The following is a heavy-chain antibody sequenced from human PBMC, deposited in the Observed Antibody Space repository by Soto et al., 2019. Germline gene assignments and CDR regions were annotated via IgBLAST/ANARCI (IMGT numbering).Heavy chain of an antibody. J-gene: IGHJ4*02. V-gene: IGHV1-18*01. CDR3: ARDIGFDIDY. CDR2: IYSKTGTI. Sequence: QFQLVQSGAEVQKPGASVKVSCKTSGYTFNDFGITWVRQAPGLGLEWLGWIYSKTGTINFSPQFTNRVIMTTDTSRSTASMELTRLTFDDSDVYFCARDIGFDIDYWGQGTLVTVS. D-gene: IGHD5-12*01. CDR1: GYTFNDFG.